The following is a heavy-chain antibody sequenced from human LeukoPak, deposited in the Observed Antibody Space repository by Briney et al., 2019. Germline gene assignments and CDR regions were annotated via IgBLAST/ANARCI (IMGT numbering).Heavy chain of an antibody. CDR3: ARATYDSSGYYWFDP. CDR1: GGSISGGGYY. CDR2: ISYSDIA. V-gene: IGHV4-31*03. D-gene: IGHD3-22*01. Sequence: SETLSLTCTVSGGSISGGGYYWTWIRQHPGKGLEWIACISYSDIAYYNPSLRSRVIISVDTSKNQFSLQLTSVTAADTAVYYCARATYDSSGYYWFDPWGQGTLVTVSS. J-gene: IGHJ5*02.